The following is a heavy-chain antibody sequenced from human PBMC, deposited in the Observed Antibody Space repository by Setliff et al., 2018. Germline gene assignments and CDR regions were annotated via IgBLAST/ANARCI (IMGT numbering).Heavy chain of an antibody. CDR2: IIPIFGTA. CDR1: GGTFSRFA. D-gene: IGHD6-6*01. Sequence: ASVKVSCKASGGTFSRFAINWVRQAPGQGLEWMGGIIPIFGTATYAQKFQGRVTIIADESTSTTYMELSSLRSEDTAVYYCAREGVDSRSSTDYRYYMDVWGKGTTVTVSS. J-gene: IGHJ6*03. CDR3: AREGVDSRSSTDYRYYMDV. V-gene: IGHV1-69*13.